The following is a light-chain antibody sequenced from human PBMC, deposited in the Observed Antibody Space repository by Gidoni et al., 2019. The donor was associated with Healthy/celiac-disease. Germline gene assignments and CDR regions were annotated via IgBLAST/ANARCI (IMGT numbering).Light chain of an antibody. CDR2: TAS. CDR1: QSIRNY. CDR3: QQSYSSPPT. J-gene: IGKJ1*01. Sequence: DIQMTQSPSSLSASVGDRVTITFRASQSIRNYLNWYQQKVGKAPKLLIYTASSLQSGVPSSFSGSGSETDFTLTISSLQPEEFATYYCQQSYSSPPTFGQGTKVEIK. V-gene: IGKV1-39*01.